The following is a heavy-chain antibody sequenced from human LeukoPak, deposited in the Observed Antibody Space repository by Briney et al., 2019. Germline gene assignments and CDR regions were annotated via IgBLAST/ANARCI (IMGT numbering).Heavy chain of an antibody. CDR1: GGSISGYY. D-gene: IGHD3-9*01. J-gene: IGHJ5*02. Sequence: SETLSLTCTVSGGSISGYYWSWIRQPPGKGLEWIGYIYFSGNTNYNPSLKSRVTISVDTSKNQFSLKLCSVTAADTAMYYCARLFDNPYNWFDPWGQGTLVTVSS. V-gene: IGHV4-59*08. CDR3: ARLFDNPYNWFDP. CDR2: IYFSGNT.